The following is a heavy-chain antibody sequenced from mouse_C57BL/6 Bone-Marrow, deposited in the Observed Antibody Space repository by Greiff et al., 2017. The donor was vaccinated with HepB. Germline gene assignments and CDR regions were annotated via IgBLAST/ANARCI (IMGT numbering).Heavy chain of an antibody. CDR3: ARSDGYLWFAY. D-gene: IGHD2-3*01. CDR1: GYTFTSYG. CDR2: IYPRSGNT. Sequence: VKLQQSGAELARPGASVKLSCKASGYTFTSYGISWVKHRTGQGLEWIGEIYPRSGNTYYNEKFKGKATLTADKSSSTAYMELRSLTSEYSAVYFCARSDGYLWFAYWGQGTLGTVSA. V-gene: IGHV1-81*01. J-gene: IGHJ3*01.